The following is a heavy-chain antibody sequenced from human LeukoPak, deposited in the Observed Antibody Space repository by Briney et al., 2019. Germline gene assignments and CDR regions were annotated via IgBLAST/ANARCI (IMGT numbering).Heavy chain of an antibody. V-gene: IGHV4-39*01. CDR3: ARQKIAYCGGDCPNWFDP. CDR1: GGSISSSSYY. Sequence: PSETLSLTXTVSGGSISSSSYYWGWIRQPPGRGLEWIGSIYYSGSTYYNPSLKSRVTISVDTSKNQFSLKLSSVTAADTAVYYCARQKIAYCGGDCPNWFDPWGQGTLVTVSS. J-gene: IGHJ5*02. D-gene: IGHD2-21*01. CDR2: IYYSGST.